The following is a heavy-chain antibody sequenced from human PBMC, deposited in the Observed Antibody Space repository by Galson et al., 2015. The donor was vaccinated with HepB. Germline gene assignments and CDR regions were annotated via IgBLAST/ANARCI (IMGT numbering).Heavy chain of an antibody. Sequence: ETLSLTCAVYGGSFSGYYWSWIRQPPGKGLEWIGEINHSGSTNYNPSLKSRVTISVDTSKNQFSLKLSSVTAADTAVYYCARTFYYYDSSGYSGMDVRGKGTTVTVSS. D-gene: IGHD3-22*01. CDR1: GGSFSGYY. CDR3: ARTFYYYDSSGYSGMDV. V-gene: IGHV4-34*01. J-gene: IGHJ6*04. CDR2: INHSGST.